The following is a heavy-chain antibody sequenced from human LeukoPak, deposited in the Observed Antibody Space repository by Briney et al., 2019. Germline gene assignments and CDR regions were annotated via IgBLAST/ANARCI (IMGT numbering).Heavy chain of an antibody. J-gene: IGHJ4*02. D-gene: IGHD5-18*01. CDR1: AGSISSSNW. V-gene: IGHV4-4*02. CDR3: ARRDSYGRNFDY. Sequence: ASETLSLTCAVSAGSISSSNWWNWVRQPPGKGLEWIGEIYHSGSTNYNPSLKSRVTISVDKSKNQFSLKLNSVTAADTAVYYCARRDSYGRNFDYWGQGTLVTVSS. CDR2: IYHSGST.